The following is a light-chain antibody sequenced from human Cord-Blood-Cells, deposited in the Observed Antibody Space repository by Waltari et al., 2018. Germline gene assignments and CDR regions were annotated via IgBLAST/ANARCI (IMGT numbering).Light chain of an antibody. CDR3: QQSYSTPYT. CDR2: AAS. V-gene: IGKV1-39*01. CDR1: QSISSY. Sequence: DIQMTQSPYSLSAAVGDRVTITCRASQSISSYLNWYPQKPGKAPKLLIYAASSLQSGVPSRFSGSGSGTDFTLTISSLQPEDFATYYCQQSYSTPYTFGQGTKLEIK. J-gene: IGKJ2*01.